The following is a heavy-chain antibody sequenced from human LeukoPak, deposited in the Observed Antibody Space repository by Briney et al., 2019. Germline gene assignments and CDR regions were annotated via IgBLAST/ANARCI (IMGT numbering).Heavy chain of an antibody. CDR3: ATTPDYYDSSGYSGY. D-gene: IGHD3-22*01. Sequence: GGSLRLSCAASGFTFSSYDMNWVRQAPGKGLEWVSYISSSGSTIYYADSVKGRFTISRDNAKNSLYLQMNSLRAEDTAVYYCATTPDYYDSSGYSGYWGQGTLVTVSS. CDR2: ISSSGSTI. J-gene: IGHJ4*02. V-gene: IGHV3-48*03. CDR1: GFTFSSYD.